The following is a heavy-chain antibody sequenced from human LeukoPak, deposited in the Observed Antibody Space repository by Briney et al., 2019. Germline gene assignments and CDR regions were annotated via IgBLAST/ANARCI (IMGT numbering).Heavy chain of an antibody. CDR2: IIPILGIA. Sequence: SVKVSCKASGGTFSSYTISWVRQAPGQGLEWMGSIIPILGIANYAQKFQGRVTITADKSTSTASMELSSLRSEDTAVYYCARSRRHCSSTSCHWFDYWGQGTLVTVSS. CDR1: GGTFSSYT. CDR3: ARSRRHCSSTSCHWFDY. V-gene: IGHV1-69*02. D-gene: IGHD2-2*01. J-gene: IGHJ5*01.